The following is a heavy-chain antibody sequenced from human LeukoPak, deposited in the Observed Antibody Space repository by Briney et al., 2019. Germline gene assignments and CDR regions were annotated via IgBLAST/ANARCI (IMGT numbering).Heavy chain of an antibody. CDR2: INHSGST. CDR1: GGSFSGYY. J-gene: IGHJ6*03. CDR3: ARTPSHSSGWYVYYYYMDV. D-gene: IGHD6-19*01. Sequence: PSETLFLTCAVYGGSFSGYYWSWIRQPPGKGLEWIGEINHSGSTNYNPSLKSRVTISVDTSKNQFSLKLSSVTAADTAVYYCARTPSHSSGWYVYYYYMDVWGKGTTVTVSS. V-gene: IGHV4-34*01.